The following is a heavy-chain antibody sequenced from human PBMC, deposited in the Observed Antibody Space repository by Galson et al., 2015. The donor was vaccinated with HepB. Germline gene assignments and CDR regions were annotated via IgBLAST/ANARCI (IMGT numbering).Heavy chain of an antibody. V-gene: IGHV3-64*01. D-gene: IGHD6-19*01. CDR3: ARGTPGYSSGITGNYYFDY. Sequence: SLRLSCAASGFTFSSYAMHWVRQAPGKGLEYVSAISSNGGSTYYANSVKGRFTISRDNSKNTLYLQMGSLRAEDMAVYYCARGTPGYSSGITGNYYFDYWGQGTLVTVSS. CDR1: GFTFSSYA. CDR2: ISSNGGST. J-gene: IGHJ4*02.